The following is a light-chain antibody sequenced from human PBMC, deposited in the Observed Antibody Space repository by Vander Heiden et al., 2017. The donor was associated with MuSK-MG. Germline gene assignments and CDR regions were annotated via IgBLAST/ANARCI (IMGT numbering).Light chain of an antibody. J-gene: IGLJ2*01. CDR1: SYNLGSNH. V-gene: IGLV1-47*01. CDR3: AAWDDSRYVV. CDR2: RNN. Sequence: QSVLTQPPSASGAPGQRVTIPCPGNSYNLGSNHVSWYQQLPGTAPKLLIYRNNPRPSGVPDRFSGSKSGTSASLAIGGLRSEDEADYYCAAWDDSRYVVFGGGTKLTVL.